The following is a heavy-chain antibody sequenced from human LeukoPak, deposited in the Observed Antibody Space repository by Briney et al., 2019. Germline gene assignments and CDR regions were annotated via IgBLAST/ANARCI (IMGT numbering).Heavy chain of an antibody. D-gene: IGHD1-26*01. CDR3: ARDRSGSYPEGWFDP. CDR2: ISSSSSYI. CDR1: GFTFSSYS. Sequence: RTGGSLRLSCAASGFTFSSYSMNWVRQAPGKGLEWVSSISSSSSYIYYADSVKGRFTISRDNAKNSLYLQMNSLRAEDTAVYYCARDRSGSYPEGWFDPWGQGTLVTVSS. J-gene: IGHJ5*02. V-gene: IGHV3-21*01.